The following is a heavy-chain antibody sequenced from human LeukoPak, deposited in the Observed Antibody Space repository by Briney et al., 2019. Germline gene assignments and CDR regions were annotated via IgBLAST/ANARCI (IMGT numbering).Heavy chain of an antibody. CDR1: GFTFSTYA. V-gene: IGHV3-23*01. D-gene: IGHD4-23*01. CDR2: ITDGGGST. J-gene: IGHJ4*02. Sequence: PGGSLRLSRAASGFTFSTYAMSWVRRTPGKGLEWASAITDGGGSTYYADSVKGRFTISRDNSKNTLYLQMNSLRAEDTAVYYCAKDPPILRWSFDYWGQGTLVTVSS. CDR3: AKDPPILRWSFDY.